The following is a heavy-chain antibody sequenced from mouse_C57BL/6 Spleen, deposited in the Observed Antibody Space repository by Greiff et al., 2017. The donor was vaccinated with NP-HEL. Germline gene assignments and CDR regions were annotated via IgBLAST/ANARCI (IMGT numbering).Heavy chain of an antibody. V-gene: IGHV1-53*01. Sequence: QVQLQQPGTDLVKPWASVSLSCTASGYSFTSYWMHWVKQRPGQGLEWLGNINPNSGGTNYNEKFKSKATLTVDKSSSTAYMQLSRLTSEDSAGYDCARSYDYPSWYFDVWGTGTTVTVSA. CDR3: ARSYDYPSWYFDV. CDR2: INPNSGGT. CDR1: GYSFTSYW. D-gene: IGHD2-4*01. J-gene: IGHJ1*03.